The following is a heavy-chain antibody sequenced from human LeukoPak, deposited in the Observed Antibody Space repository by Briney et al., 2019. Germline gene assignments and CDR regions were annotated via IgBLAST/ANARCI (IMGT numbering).Heavy chain of an antibody. CDR1: GYTFTSYY. CDR2: INPNSGGT. J-gene: IGHJ4*02. CDR3: ARDTYYYDSSGYPQHDY. Sequence: GASVKVSCKASGYTFTSYYMHWVRQAPGQGLEWMGWINPNSGGTNYAQKFQGRVTMTGDTSISTAYMELSRLRSDDTAVYYCARDTYYYDSSGYPQHDYWGQGTLVTVSS. V-gene: IGHV1-2*02. D-gene: IGHD3-22*01.